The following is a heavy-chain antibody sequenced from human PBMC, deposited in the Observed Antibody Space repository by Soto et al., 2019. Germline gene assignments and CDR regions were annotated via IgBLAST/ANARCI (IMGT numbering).Heavy chain of an antibody. CDR3: AASIFYYGMDV. Sequence: GESLKISCKGPGYTFTNYWIGWVRQMPGKGLEWMGIIYPGDSDTKYNPSFQGQVTISADKSITTTYLRWTSLKASDTAIYYCAASIFYYGMDVWGQGTTVTVSS. CDR2: IYPGDSDT. J-gene: IGHJ6*02. CDR1: GYTFTNYW. V-gene: IGHV5-51*01.